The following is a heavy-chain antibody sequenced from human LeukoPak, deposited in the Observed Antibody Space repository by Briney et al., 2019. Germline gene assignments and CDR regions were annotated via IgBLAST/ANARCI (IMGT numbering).Heavy chain of an antibody. D-gene: IGHD2-2*01. CDR3: ARGRPHAD. V-gene: IGHV1-8*01. Sequence: ASVKVSCKASVYTLSNYDINWIRQATGQGLDWMGWVSPKTGDTGYTQKFRGRVTMTWSTSINTAYTELSGLRSDDTAVYYCARGRPHADWGQGTPVTVSS. CDR2: VSPKTGDT. CDR1: VYTLSNYD. J-gene: IGHJ4*03.